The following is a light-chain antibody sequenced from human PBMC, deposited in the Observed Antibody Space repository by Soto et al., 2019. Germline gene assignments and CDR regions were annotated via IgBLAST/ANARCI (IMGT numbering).Light chain of an antibody. Sequence: DIVRTQSQDSPAVSLGERVTINCKSSQSVLYSSNNRNYLAWYQQKPGQPPKLLIYWASTRESGVPDRFSGSGSGTDFTLTISSLQAEDVAVYYCQQYYNTPLTFGGGTKVDI. CDR2: WAS. J-gene: IGKJ4*01. CDR1: QSVLYSSNNRNY. CDR3: QQYYNTPLT. V-gene: IGKV4-1*01.